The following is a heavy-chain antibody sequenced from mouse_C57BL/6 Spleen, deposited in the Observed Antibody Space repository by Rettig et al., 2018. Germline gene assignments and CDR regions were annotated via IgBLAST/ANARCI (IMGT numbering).Heavy chain of an antibody. CDR3: ARGGYDGYPHYAMDY. CDR1: RYTFPDYN. J-gene: IGHJ4*01. CDR2: INPNNGGT. D-gene: IGHD2-3*01. Sequence: EVQLQQSGPELVKPGASVKIPCKASRYTFPDYNMDWFKQSHRKTLQWIGDINPNNGGTIYNQKFKGKATLTVDKSSSTAYMELRSLTSEDTAVYYCARGGYDGYPHYAMDYWGQGTSVTVSS. V-gene: IGHV1-18*01.